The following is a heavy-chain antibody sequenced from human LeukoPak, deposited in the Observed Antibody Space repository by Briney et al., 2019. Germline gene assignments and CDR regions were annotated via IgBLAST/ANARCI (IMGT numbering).Heavy chain of an antibody. J-gene: IGHJ4*02. Sequence: NPSETLSLTCIVSGGSISSGTYYWGWIRQPPGKGLEWIGSIYYSGSTYYNPSLKSRVTISVDTSKNQFSLKLSSVTAADTAVYYCARGARRYYYGSGSYYHPTPTVFDYWGQGTLVTVSS. CDR2: IYYSGST. CDR3: ARGARRYYYGSGSYYHPTPTVFDY. V-gene: IGHV4-39*01. CDR1: GGSISSGTYY. D-gene: IGHD3-10*01.